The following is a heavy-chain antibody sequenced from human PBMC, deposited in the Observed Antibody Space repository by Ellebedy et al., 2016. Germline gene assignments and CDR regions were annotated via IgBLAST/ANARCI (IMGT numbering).Heavy chain of an antibody. CDR3: VRDANGDFASNAFDI. CDR1: GFTFRLYW. CDR2: IKGDGSVK. D-gene: IGHD4-17*01. V-gene: IGHV3-7*03. J-gene: IGHJ3*02. Sequence: GESLKISCAASGFTFRLYWMSWVRQAPGKGLEWVANIKGDGSVKYYVDSVKGRFTISRDNAKNSLCLQMNSLRAEDTAVYYCVRDANGDFASNAFDIWGQGTVVTVSS.